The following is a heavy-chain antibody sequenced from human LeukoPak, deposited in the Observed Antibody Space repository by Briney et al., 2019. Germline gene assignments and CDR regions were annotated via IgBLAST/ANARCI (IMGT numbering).Heavy chain of an antibody. CDR2: IHHSGST. Sequence: PSETLSLTCAVYGGSFSGHYWSWLRQPPGKGLEWIGEIHHSGSTNYNPSLKSRVTISVDASKNQFSMKLTSVTPADTAVYYCARRAGAYSHPYDYWGQGTLVTVSS. CDR3: ARRAGAYSHPYDY. J-gene: IGHJ4*02. V-gene: IGHV4-34*01. D-gene: IGHD4/OR15-4a*01. CDR1: GGSFSGHY.